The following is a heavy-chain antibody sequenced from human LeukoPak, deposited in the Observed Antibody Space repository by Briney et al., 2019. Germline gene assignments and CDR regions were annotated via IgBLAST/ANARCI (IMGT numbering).Heavy chain of an antibody. CDR1: GGSISSSSYY. D-gene: IGHD6-13*01. CDR2: IYYSGST. CDR3: ARNLIPEQLVLNF. Sequence: SETLSLTCTVSGGSISSSSYYWGWIRQPPGKGLEWIGSIYYSGSTYYNPSLKSRVTMSVDTSKNQFSLNLRSVTPEDTAVYYCARNLIPEQLVLNFWGQGTMVTVSS. J-gene: IGHJ4*02. V-gene: IGHV4-39*07.